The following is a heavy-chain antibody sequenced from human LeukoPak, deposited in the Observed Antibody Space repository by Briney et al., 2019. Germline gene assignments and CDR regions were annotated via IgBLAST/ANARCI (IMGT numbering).Heavy chain of an antibody. CDR2: IRSSSET. CDR3: ARDAGNSGYGCDL. V-gene: IGHV3-48*01. D-gene: IGHD5-12*01. CDR1: GFIFSQYS. J-gene: IGHJ5*02. Sequence: PGGSLRLSCAASGFIFSQYSMNWVRQAPGKGLEWVSHIRSSSETFYADSVKGRFTISRDNARNSLYLQMNNLRGEDTAIDYCARDAGNSGYGCDLWGQGTPVTVSS.